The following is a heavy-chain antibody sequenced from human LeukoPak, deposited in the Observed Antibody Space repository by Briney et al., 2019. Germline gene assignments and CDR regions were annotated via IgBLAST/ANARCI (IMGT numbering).Heavy chain of an antibody. D-gene: IGHD1-26*01. CDR3: ARVAESWEFDY. CDR2: IYHSGST. V-gene: IGHV4-30-2*01. Sequence: SQTLSLTCAVSGGSISSGGYSWSWIRQPPGQGLEWIGYIYHSGSTYYNPSLKSRVTISVDRSKNQFSLKLSSVTAADTAVYYCARVAESWEFDYWGQGTLVTVSS. CDR1: GGSISSGGYS. J-gene: IGHJ4*02.